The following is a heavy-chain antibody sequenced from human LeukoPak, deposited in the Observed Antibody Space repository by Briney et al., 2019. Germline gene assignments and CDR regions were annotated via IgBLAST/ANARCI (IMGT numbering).Heavy chain of an antibody. J-gene: IGHJ4*02. CDR3: TGPGYGSPISNFDY. CDR2: ISGSGSST. Sequence: GGSLRLSCAASGFTLSNYAMSWVRQAPGKGLEWVSSISGSGSSTYYADSVKGRFTISRDNSKNTLSLQMNSLRAEDTAVYYCTGPGYGSPISNFDYWGQGTLVTVSS. CDR1: GFTLSNYA. D-gene: IGHD4-17*01. V-gene: IGHV3-23*01.